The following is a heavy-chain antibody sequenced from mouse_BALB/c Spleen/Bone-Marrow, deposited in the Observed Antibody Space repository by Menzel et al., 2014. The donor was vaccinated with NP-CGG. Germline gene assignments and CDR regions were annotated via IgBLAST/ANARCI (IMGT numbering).Heavy chain of an antibody. J-gene: IGHJ2*01. Sequence: QVQLKQSGPGLVAPSQSLSITCTVSGFSLTSYGVHWVRQSPGKGLEWLGVIWAGGSTNYNSTLMSRLSISEDNSESQVFLKMNSLQTDDTAMCYCARSLIWLRYFDYWGQGTTLTVSS. V-gene: IGHV2-9*02. CDR3: ARSLIWLRYFDY. D-gene: IGHD1-2*01. CDR2: IWAGGST. CDR1: GFSLTSYG.